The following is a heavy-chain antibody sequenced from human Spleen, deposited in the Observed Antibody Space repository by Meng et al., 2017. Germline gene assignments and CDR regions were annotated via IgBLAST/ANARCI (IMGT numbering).Heavy chain of an antibody. V-gene: IGHV3-30*04. CDR3: ARAPGYSSGWSDS. D-gene: IGHD2-15*01. Sequence: GGSLRLSCAASGFTFSSYEMNWVRQAPGKGLEWVTLISYDGSHTYYADSVKGRLTISRDNSKNTLYLQMNSLTTDDTAVYYCARAPGYSSGWSDSWGQGTLVTVSS. CDR2: ISYDGSHT. J-gene: IGHJ4*02. CDR1: GFTFSSYE.